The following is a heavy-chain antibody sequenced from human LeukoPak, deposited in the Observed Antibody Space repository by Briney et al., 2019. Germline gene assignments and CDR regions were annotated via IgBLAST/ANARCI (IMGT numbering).Heavy chain of an antibody. V-gene: IGHV4-34*01. CDR1: GFTFSNAW. CDR3: ASIHQVRGVTVFDY. J-gene: IGHJ4*02. Sequence: PGGSLRLSCAASGFTFSNAWMSWVRQPPGKGLEWIGEINQSGSTYYNPSLKSRITISIDTSKIQFSLKLSSVTAADTAIYYCASIHQVRGVTVFDYWGQGTLITVSS. CDR2: INQSGST. D-gene: IGHD3-10*01.